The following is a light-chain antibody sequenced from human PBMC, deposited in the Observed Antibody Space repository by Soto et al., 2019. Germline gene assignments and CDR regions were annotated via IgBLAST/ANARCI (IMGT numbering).Light chain of an antibody. V-gene: IGLV2-11*01. J-gene: IGLJ3*02. Sequence: QSALTQPASVSGSPGQSITISCTGTSSDVGGYPYVSWYQQHPGKAPKLMIYDVTKRPSGVPDRFSGSKSGNTASLTISGLQADDEADYYCCSYAGTYTFVFGGGTKLTVL. CDR1: SSDVGGYPY. CDR2: DVT. CDR3: CSYAGTYTFV.